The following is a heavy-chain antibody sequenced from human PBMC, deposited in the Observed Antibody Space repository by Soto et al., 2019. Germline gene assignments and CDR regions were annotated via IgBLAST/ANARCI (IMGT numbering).Heavy chain of an antibody. CDR1: GYTFTSYG. J-gene: IGHJ6*02. V-gene: IGHV1-18*01. Sequence: ASVKVSCKASGYTFTSYGISWVRQAPGQGLECMGWISAYNGNTNYAQKLQGRVTMTTDTSTSTAYMELRSLRSDDTAVYYCARDGNYDSSGYYYYYYGMDVWGQGTTVTVSS. D-gene: IGHD3-22*01. CDR2: ISAYNGNT. CDR3: ARDGNYDSSGYYYYYYGMDV.